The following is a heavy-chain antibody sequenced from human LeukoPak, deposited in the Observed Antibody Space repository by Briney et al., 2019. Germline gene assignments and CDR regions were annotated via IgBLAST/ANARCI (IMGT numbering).Heavy chain of an antibody. J-gene: IGHJ5*02. CDR1: GGSFSGYY. CDR3: ARVRYDSSGYSGNWFDP. D-gene: IGHD3-22*01. CDR2: INHSGST. Sequence: PSETLSLTCAVYGGSFSGYYWSWIRQPPGKGLEWIGEINHSGSTNYNPSLKSRVTISVDTSKNQFSLKLSSVTAADTAVYYCARVRYDSSGYSGNWFDPWGQGTLVTVSS. V-gene: IGHV4-34*01.